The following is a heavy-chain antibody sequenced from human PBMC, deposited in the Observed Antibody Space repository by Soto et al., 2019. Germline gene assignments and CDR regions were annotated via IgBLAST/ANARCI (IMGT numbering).Heavy chain of an antibody. V-gene: IGHV3-23*01. Sequence: EVQLLESGGDLVQPGGSLRLSCAASGFSFSSFAMSWVRQAPGKGPEWVSGISASGRNTYYADSVKGRSTISRDNSKNTLYLQMNSLGAEDTAVYYCAKDSNGDYVGGFDMWGQGTRVTVSS. CDR2: ISASGRNT. D-gene: IGHD4-17*01. CDR1: GFSFSSFA. J-gene: IGHJ3*02. CDR3: AKDSNGDYVGGFDM.